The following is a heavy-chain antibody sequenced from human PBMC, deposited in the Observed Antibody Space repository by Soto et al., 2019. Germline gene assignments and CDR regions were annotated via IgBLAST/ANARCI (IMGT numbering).Heavy chain of an antibody. CDR3: GRERWGLLDI. Sequence: EVQLVESGGGLVQPGGSLRLSCAASGFTFSDYWMAWAHQAPGKGLFWVSRINSDGSIAHYAESVKGRFTISRDNAKNTLWLQVNSLRDDDTAVYYCGRERWGLLDIWGQGVMVTVSS. D-gene: IGHD7-27*01. CDR2: INSDGSIA. V-gene: IGHV3-74*01. J-gene: IGHJ3*02. CDR1: GFTFSDYW.